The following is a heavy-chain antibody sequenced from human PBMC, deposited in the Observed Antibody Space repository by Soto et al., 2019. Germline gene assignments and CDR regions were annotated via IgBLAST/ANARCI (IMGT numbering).Heavy chain of an antibody. CDR2: IYGDDDK. J-gene: IGHJ4*02. CDR1: GFSLTTNRVV. CDR3: VHRTTVTSDDY. Sequence: QVTLKESGPTLVKPTQTLTLTCTFSGFSLTTNRVVVGWVRQPPGKAPSWLAFIYGDDDKRYSPSLWSRLTITKDTSKNQVVLTMTNLDPVDTATYDCVHRTTVTSDDYWGRGTLVTVSS. D-gene: IGHD4-17*01. V-gene: IGHV2-5*02.